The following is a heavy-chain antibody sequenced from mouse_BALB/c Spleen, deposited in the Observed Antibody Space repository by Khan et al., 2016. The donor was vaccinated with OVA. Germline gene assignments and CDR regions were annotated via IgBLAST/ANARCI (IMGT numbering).Heavy chain of an antibody. CDR3: TRKEDRYDGDFDY. V-gene: IGHV1-18*01. D-gene: IGHD2-14*01. J-gene: IGHJ2*01. CDR2: INPNNGGT. Sequence: EVQLQQSGPEVVKPGASVKIPCKASGYTFTDYNMDWVKQSHGKSLEWIGDINPNNGGTVYNQKFKGKATLTVDTSSSTAYMELRSLTSEDTAVYYCTRKEDRYDGDFDYWGQGTTLTVSS. CDR1: GYTFTDYN.